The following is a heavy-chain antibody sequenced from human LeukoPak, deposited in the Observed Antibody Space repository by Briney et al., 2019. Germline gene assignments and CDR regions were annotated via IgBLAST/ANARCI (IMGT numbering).Heavy chain of an antibody. CDR1: GFTSSTYW. CDR2: IKQDGSET. CDR3: ARDRNSRWDFDL. Sequence: GGSLRLSCAASGFTSSTYWMSWVRQAPGKGLEWVASIKQDGSETYYVDSVKGRFTLSRDNAKNSLYLQMNSLRADDTAVYYCARDRNSRWDFDLWGRGTLVTVSS. D-gene: IGHD2/OR15-2a*01. V-gene: IGHV3-7*01. J-gene: IGHJ2*01.